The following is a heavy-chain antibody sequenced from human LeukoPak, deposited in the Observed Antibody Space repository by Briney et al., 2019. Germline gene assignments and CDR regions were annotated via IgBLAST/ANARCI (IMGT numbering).Heavy chain of an antibody. V-gene: IGHV1-69*05. CDR2: IIPIFGTA. CDR3: ARDDNWNHNYYYYYMDV. D-gene: IGHD1-20*01. J-gene: IGHJ6*03. CDR1: GGTFSSYA. Sequence: GSSVKVSCKASGGTFSSYAISWVRQAPGQGLEWMGGIIPIFGTANYAQKFQGRVTITTDESTSTAYMELSSLRSEDTAVYYCARDDNWNHNYYYYYMDVWGKGTTVTVSS.